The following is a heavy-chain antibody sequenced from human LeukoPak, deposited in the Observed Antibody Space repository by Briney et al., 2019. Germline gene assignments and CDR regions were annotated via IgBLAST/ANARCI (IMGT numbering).Heavy chain of an antibody. CDR1: GDSISSYY. D-gene: IGHD3-10*01. CDR3: VSYYYGSGSLNWFDP. Sequence: SETLSLTCTVSGDSISSYYWSWIRQSPGKGLEWIGWIHYSGSTHYNPSLKSRVTISVDTSKNQFSLKLSSVIAADTAVYYCVSYYYGSGSLNWFDPWGQGTLVTVSS. J-gene: IGHJ5*02. CDR2: IHYSGST. V-gene: IGHV4-59*01.